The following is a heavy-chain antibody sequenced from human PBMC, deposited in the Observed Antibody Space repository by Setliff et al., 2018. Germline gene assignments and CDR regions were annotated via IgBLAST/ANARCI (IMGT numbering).Heavy chain of an antibody. CDR2: INPNAGNI. Sequence: ASVKVSCKASGYTFTAYYIHWVRQAPGQGLEWMGWINPNAGNINYIQKFQGRVTMTRDTSISTAYMELRRLKSDDTAVYYCASGEHIVSGDFYHYIDVWGKGTTVTVSS. J-gene: IGHJ6*03. CDR3: ASGEHIVSGDFYHYIDV. D-gene: IGHD2-15*01. V-gene: IGHV1-2*02. CDR1: GYTFTAYY.